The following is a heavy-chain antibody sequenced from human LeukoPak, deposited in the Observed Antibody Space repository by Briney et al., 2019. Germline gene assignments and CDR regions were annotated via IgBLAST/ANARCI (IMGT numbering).Heavy chain of an antibody. D-gene: IGHD6-6*01. J-gene: IGHJ4*02. CDR3: AASLKFSTSPYFDF. Sequence: SETLSLTCTVSGGXISSYYCNWIRQTPGKGLEWIGNFYYSGTTNFNPSLKSRVTISVDTSKNQFSLNLSSVTAADTAVYYCAASLKFSTSPYFDFWGQGTLVTVSS. CDR2: FYYSGTT. CDR1: GGXISSYY. V-gene: IGHV4-59*12.